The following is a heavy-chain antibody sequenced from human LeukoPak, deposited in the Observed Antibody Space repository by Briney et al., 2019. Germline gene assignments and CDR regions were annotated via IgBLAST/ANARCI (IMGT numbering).Heavy chain of an antibody. CDR1: GGSFSGYY. Sequence: SETLSLTCAVYGGSFSGYYWSWLRQPPGKGLEWIGEINHSGSTNYNPSLKSRVTISVDTSKNQFSLKLSSVTAADTAVYYCARDMGYCSGGSCYSGGNDYWGQGTLVTVSS. J-gene: IGHJ4*02. CDR3: ARDMGYCSGGSCYSGGNDY. D-gene: IGHD2-15*01. V-gene: IGHV4-34*01. CDR2: INHSGST.